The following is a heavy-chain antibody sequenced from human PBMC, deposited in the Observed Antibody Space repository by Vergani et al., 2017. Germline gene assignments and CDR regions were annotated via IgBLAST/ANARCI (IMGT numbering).Heavy chain of an antibody. V-gene: IGHV3-9*01. CDR1: GFTFDDYA. J-gene: IGHJ6*02. CDR2: ISWNSGSI. D-gene: IGHD3-9*01. Sequence: EVQLVESGGGLVQPGRSLRLSCAASGFTFDDYAMHWVRQAPGKGLEWVSGISWNSGSIGYADSVKGRFTISRDNAKNSLYLQMNSLRAEDTALYYCAKDMGTYYDILTGYYPSKYYYYGMDVWGQGTTVTVSS. CDR3: AKDMGTYYDILTGYYPSKYYYYGMDV.